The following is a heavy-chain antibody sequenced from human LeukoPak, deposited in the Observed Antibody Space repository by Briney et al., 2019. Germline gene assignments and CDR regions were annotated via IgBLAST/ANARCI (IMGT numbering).Heavy chain of an antibody. CDR1: GGSFSGYY. CDR3: AGREMATISGDY. D-gene: IGHD5-24*01. J-gene: IGHJ4*02. Sequence: SETLSLTCAAYGGSFSGYYWSWIRQPPGKGLEWIGEINHSGSTNYNPSLKSRVTISVDTSKNQFSLKLSSVTAADTAVYYCAGREMATISGDYWGQGTLVTVSS. V-gene: IGHV4-34*01. CDR2: INHSGST.